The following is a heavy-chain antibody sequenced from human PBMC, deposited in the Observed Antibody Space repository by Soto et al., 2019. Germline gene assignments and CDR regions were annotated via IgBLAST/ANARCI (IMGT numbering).Heavy chain of an antibody. D-gene: IGHD3-16*01. CDR1: GFTFDQYT. Sequence: EVQLVESGGGLVQPGRSLRLACAASGFTFDQYTMHWVRQAPGKGLEWVSSITWHSGTIGYADSVKGRFTISRDNAKNCLYLQMNSLRGEDTALYYCTKEMITFGDFNYYYMDVWGNGTTVTVSS. J-gene: IGHJ6*03. V-gene: IGHV3-9*01. CDR3: TKEMITFGDFNYYYMDV. CDR2: ITWHSGTI.